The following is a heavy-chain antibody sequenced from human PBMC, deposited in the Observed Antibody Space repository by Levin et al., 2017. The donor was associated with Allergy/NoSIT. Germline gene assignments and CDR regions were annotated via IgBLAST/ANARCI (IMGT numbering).Heavy chain of an antibody. V-gene: IGHV4-59*01. D-gene: IGHD2-2*01. CDR3: ARKGSSRWFDT. J-gene: IGHJ5*02. CDR1: GGSFSDYY. Sequence: SETLSLTCTVSGGSFSDYYWSWLRQPPGKGLEWIGYIYYSGGAHYNPSLKSRVSISVDTSKNPFSLSLPSVTTADTAGYDGARKGSSRWFDTWGQGNLVTVSS. CDR2: IYYSGGA.